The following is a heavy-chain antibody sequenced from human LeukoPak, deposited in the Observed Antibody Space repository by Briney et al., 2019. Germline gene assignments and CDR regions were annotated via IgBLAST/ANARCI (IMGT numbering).Heavy chain of an antibody. Sequence: SETLSLTCTVSGGSISSSSYYWGWIRQPPGKGLEWIGSIYYSGSTYYNPSLKSRVTISVDTSKNQFSLKLSSVTAADTAVYYCARDWCSGGSCYFDYWGQGTLVTVSS. CDR2: IYYSGST. J-gene: IGHJ4*02. CDR1: GGSISSSSYY. CDR3: ARDWCSGGSCYFDY. D-gene: IGHD2-15*01. V-gene: IGHV4-39*02.